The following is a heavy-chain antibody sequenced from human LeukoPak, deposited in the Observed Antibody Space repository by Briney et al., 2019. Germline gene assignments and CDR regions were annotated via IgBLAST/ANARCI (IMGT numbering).Heavy chain of an antibody. J-gene: IGHJ4*02. V-gene: IGHV3-48*01. D-gene: IGHD5-24*01. CDR1: GFTFSAYS. Sequence: GGSLRLSCAASGFTFSAYSMNWVRQAPGKGLEWISYIGISGGNTKYADSVKGRFTISGDKAKNSLYLQMNSLRVEDTAVYYCARDYKYAFDNWGQGTLVTVSS. CDR2: IGISGGNT. CDR3: ARDYKYAFDN.